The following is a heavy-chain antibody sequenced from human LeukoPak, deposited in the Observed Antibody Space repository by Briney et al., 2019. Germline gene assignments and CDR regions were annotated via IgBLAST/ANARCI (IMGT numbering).Heavy chain of an antibody. CDR2: ISGSGGST. D-gene: IGHD3-22*01. Sequence: PGGSLRLSCAASGFTFSSYAMSWVRQAPGKGLEWVSAISGSGGSTYYADSVKGRFTISRDNSKNTLYLQMNSLRAEDTAVYYCARDMVMGHYYDSSGYRIFGAGSYGMDVWGQGTTVTVSS. J-gene: IGHJ6*02. V-gene: IGHV3-23*01. CDR1: GFTFSSYA. CDR3: ARDMVMGHYYDSSGYRIFGAGSYGMDV.